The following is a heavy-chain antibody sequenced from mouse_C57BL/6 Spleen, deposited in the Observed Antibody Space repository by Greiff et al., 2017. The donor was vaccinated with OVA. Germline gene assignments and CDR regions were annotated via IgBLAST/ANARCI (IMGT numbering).Heavy chain of an antibody. Sequence: QVQLQQSGPELVKPGASVKISCKASGYAFSSSWMNWVKQRPGKGLEWIGRIYPGDGDTNYNGKFKGKATLTADKSSSTAYMQLSSLTSEDSAVYFCATWDYFDYWGQGTTLTVSS. CDR2: IYPGDGDT. D-gene: IGHD4-1*01. J-gene: IGHJ2*01. CDR1: GYAFSSSW. CDR3: ATWDYFDY. V-gene: IGHV1-82*01.